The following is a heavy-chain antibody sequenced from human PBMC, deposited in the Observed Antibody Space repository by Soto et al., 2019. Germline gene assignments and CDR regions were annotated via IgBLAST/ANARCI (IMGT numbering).Heavy chain of an antibody. CDR2: ISGSGGST. CDR1: GLTFSSYA. Sequence: GGSLRLSCAASGLTFSSYAMSWVRQTPGKGLEWVSAISGSGGSTYYADSVKGRFTISRDNSKNTLYLQMNSLRAEDTAVYYCARETVTGTTGHYYYYMDVWGKGTTVTVSS. CDR3: ARETVTGTTGHYYYYMDV. D-gene: IGHD1-7*01. J-gene: IGHJ6*03. V-gene: IGHV3-23*01.